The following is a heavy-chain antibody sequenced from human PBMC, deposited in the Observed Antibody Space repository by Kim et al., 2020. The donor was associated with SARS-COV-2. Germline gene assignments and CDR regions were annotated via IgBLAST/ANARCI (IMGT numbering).Heavy chain of an antibody. CDR2: ISYDGSNK. Sequence: GGSLRLSCAASGFTFSSYGMHWVRQAPGKGLEWVAVISYDGSNKYYADSVKGRFTISRDNSKNTLYLQMNSLRAEDTAVYYCARDSPYTLYSGYDYDYFDYWGQGTLVTVSS. D-gene: IGHD5-12*01. CDR3: ARDSPYTLYSGYDYDYFDY. V-gene: IGHV3-33*05. CDR1: GFTFSSYG. J-gene: IGHJ4*02.